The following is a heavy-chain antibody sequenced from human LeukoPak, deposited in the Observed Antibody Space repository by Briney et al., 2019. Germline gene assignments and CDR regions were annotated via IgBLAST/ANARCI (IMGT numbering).Heavy chain of an antibody. V-gene: IGHV3-23*01. Sequence: GGSLRLSCAASGFTFSSYAMSWVRQAPGKGLEWVSAISGSGGSTYYADSVKGRCTISRDNAKNSLYLQMNSLRAEDTAVYYCARRFKRITIFSDYYYYMDVWGKGTTVTVSS. D-gene: IGHD3-9*01. CDR1: GFTFSSYA. CDR2: ISGSGGST. CDR3: ARRFKRITIFSDYYYYMDV. J-gene: IGHJ6*03.